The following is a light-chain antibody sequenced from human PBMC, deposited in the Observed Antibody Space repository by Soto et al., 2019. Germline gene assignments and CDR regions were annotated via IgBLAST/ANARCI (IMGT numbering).Light chain of an antibody. CDR2: LNSDGSH. CDR1: SGHSSYA. J-gene: IGLJ3*02. V-gene: IGLV4-69*01. Sequence: QLVLTQSPSASASLGASVKLTCTLSSGHSSYAIAWHQQQPEKGPRYLMKLNSDGSHSKGDGIPDRFSGSSSGAERYLTISSLQSEAEADYYCQTWGTGIRVFGGGTKLTVL. CDR3: QTWGTGIRV.